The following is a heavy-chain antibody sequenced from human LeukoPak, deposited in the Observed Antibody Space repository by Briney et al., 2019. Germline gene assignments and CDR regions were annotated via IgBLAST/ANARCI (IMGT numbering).Heavy chain of an antibody. CDR1: GYTFITSG. Sequence: ASVNVSCKASGYTFITSGITWVRQAPGHGLKWMGWISPFNGKTRFAEEFQDRLTMTTDTPTRTAYMVLRSPRSDDMAVYYCVRDRDATPDDVRDYWGQGTLVTVSS. CDR2: ISPFNGKT. J-gene: IGHJ4*02. D-gene: IGHD2-21*02. CDR3: VRDRDATPDDVRDY. V-gene: IGHV1-18*03.